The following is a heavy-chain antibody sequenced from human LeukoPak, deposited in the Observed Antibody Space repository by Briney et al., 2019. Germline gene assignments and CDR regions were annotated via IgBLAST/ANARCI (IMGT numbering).Heavy chain of an antibody. CDR1: GGSIHGRSHL. J-gene: IGHJ5*02. CDR2: IEDSGST. D-gene: IGHD3-22*01. Sequence: SETLSLTCTVSGGSIHGRSHLWGWIRQPPGKGLEWIGSIEDSGSTFYNPSLKSRVTTSIYTSKNQFSLELTSVTAADTAVYYCARVDSYDRSGHFDPWGQGTLVIVSS. V-gene: IGHV4-39*07. CDR3: ARVDSYDRSGHFDP.